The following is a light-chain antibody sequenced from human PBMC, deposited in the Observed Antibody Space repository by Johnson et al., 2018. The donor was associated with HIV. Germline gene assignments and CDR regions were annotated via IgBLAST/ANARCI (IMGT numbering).Light chain of an antibody. CDR1: SSNIGNNY. CDR3: ATWDNSLVCGRNV. V-gene: IGLV1-51*01. CDR2: DNN. J-gene: IGLJ1*01. Sequence: QSVLTQPPSVSAAPGQKVTISCSGSSSNIGNNYVSWYQQFPGTAPKLLIYDNNKRPSGIPDRFSGSKSGTSATLAITGLQTGAEADYYCATWDNSLVCGRNVFGTGTKVTVL.